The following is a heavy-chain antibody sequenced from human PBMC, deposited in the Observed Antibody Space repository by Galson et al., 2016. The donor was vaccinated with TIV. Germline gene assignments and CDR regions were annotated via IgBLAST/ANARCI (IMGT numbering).Heavy chain of an antibody. CDR3: AKEVQRRLHY. CDR1: GFTFSHYP. J-gene: IGHJ4*02. D-gene: IGHD1-1*01. V-gene: IGHV3-30-3*01. CDR2: ISYDGSNK. Sequence: SLRLSCADTGFTFSHYPMHWVRQAPVKGLDWVAVISYDGSNKYYADSVKGRFTISRDNSKSTLYLQMNGLRAQDTGVYYCAKEVQRRLHYWGQGALVTVSS.